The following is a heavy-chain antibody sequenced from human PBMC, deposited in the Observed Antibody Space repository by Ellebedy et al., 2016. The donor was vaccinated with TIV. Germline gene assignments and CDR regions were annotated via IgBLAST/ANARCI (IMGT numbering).Heavy chain of an antibody. V-gene: IGHV6-1*01. CDR1: VDSVSSISAA. J-gene: IGHJ2*01. CDR2: TYYRSVWFH. Sequence: SQTLSLTCAISVDSVSSISAAWNCIRQSPSRGLEWLGRTYYRSVWFHDYATSVRGRIIISPDASTNQFPLQLNSVTADDTAVYYCVRGSLGIDKGWYFELWGRGSLVTVSS. CDR3: VRGSLGIDKGWYFEL. D-gene: IGHD1-26*01.